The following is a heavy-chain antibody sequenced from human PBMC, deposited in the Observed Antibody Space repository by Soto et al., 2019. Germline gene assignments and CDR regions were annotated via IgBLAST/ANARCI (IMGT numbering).Heavy chain of an antibody. J-gene: IGHJ5*02. CDR2: INHSGST. V-gene: IGHV4-34*01. Sequence: PSETLSLTCAVYGGSFSGYYWTWIRQPPGTGLEWIGEINHSGSTNYNPSLKSRVTISVDTSKNQFSLKLSSVTAADTAVYYCARNLYGSRAGTTYWFDPWGQGTLVTVSS. CDR3: ARNLYGSRAGTTYWFDP. D-gene: IGHD1-7*01. CDR1: GGSFSGYY.